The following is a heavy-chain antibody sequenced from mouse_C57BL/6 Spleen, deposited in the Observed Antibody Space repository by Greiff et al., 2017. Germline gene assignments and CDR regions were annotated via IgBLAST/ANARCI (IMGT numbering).Heavy chain of an antibody. CDR2: IDPEDGET. Sequence: DVQLQPSWAELVKPGASVKLSCTASGFNIKDYYMHWVKHRTDQGLAWIGRIDPEDGETKYAPKFPGKATITADTSSTTAYLQLRSLTSEDTAVYYCAYGRGFAYWGQGTLVTVSA. V-gene: IGHV14-2*01. D-gene: IGHD1-1*01. CDR3: AYGRGFAY. CDR1: GFNIKDYY. J-gene: IGHJ3*01.